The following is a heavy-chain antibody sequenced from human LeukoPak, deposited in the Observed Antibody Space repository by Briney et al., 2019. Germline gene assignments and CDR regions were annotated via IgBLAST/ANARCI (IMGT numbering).Heavy chain of an antibody. V-gene: IGHV3-69-1*01. CDR3: TNFKPPAPDALDV. J-gene: IGHJ3*01. D-gene: IGHD2/OR15-2a*01. CDR1: GFTFSDYY. Sequence: GGSLRLSCAASGFTFSDYYMSWIRQAPGKGLEWISYISSSGTIYYADSVKGRFTISRDNAQRLVYLQMNSLRAEDTAVYYCTNFKPPAPDALDVWGQGTLITVSS. CDR2: ISSSGTI.